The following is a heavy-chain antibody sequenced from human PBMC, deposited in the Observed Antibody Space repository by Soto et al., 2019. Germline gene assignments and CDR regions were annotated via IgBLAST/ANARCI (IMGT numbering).Heavy chain of an antibody. CDR3: ASRTSGWYFDY. CDR2: ISGSGDST. D-gene: IGHD6-19*01. CDR1: GFTFSSYA. J-gene: IGHJ4*02. Sequence: EVQLLESGGGLVQPGGSLRLSCTASGFTFSSYAMNWVRQAPGKGLEWVSVISGSGDSTYYADSVKGRFTISRDNSKNTLYLRMKSLRAEDTAVDYRASRTSGWYFDYGGQGTVVTVSS. V-gene: IGHV3-23*01.